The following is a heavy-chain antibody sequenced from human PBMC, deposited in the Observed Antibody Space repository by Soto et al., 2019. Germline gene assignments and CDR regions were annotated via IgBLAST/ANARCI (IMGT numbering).Heavy chain of an antibody. V-gene: IGHV3-21*01. CDR2: ISTSSSYK. J-gene: IGHJ6*02. CDR3: AKEIDIVVVVGAPGGMDV. CDR1: GFTFGTYT. Sequence: EVQLVESGGGLVKPGGSLRLSCAASGFTFGTYTMNWVRQAPGKGLEWVSSISTSSSYKYYADSVKGRFTISRDNAKDSLYLQMNSLRAEDTAVYYCAKEIDIVVVVGAPGGMDVWGQGTTVFVSS. D-gene: IGHD2-15*01.